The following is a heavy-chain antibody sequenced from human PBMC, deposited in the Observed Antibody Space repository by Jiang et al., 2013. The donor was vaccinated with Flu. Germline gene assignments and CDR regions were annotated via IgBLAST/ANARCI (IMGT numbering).Heavy chain of an antibody. D-gene: IGHD5-18*01. CDR2: INPSGGST. CDR3: AREYTDAFDI. Sequence: SVKVSCKASGYTFSSYYMHWVRQAPGQGLEWMGIINPSGGSTSHAQKFQGRVTMTRDTSTSTVYMELSSLRSEDTAVYYCAREYTDAFDIWGQGTMVTVSS. CDR1: GYTFSSYY. J-gene: IGHJ3*02. V-gene: IGHV1-46*01.